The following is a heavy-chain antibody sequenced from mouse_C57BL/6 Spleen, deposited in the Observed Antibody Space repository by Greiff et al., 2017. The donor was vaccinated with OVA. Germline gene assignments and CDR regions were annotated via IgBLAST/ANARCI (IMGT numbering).Heavy chain of an antibody. CDR1: GFTFSDYY. CDR2: INYDGSST. CDR3: AREDYGSSHDY. V-gene: IGHV5-16*01. Sequence: EVQVVESEGGLVQPGSSMKLSCTASGFTFSDYYMAWVRQVPEKGLEWVANINYDGSSTYYLDSLKSRFIISRDNAKNILYLQMSSLKSEDTATYYCAREDYGSSHDYWGQGTTLTVSS. J-gene: IGHJ2*01. D-gene: IGHD1-1*01.